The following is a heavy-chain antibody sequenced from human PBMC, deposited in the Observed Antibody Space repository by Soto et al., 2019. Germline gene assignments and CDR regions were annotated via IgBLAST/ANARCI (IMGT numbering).Heavy chain of an antibody. CDR1: GYTFTSYD. CDR3: SRGPQPNRYCSGGSCYSEYYYGMDV. D-gene: IGHD2-15*01. Sequence: QVQLVQSGAEVKKPGASVKVSCKASGYTFTSYDINWVRQATGQGLEWMGWMNPNSGNTGYAQKFQGRVTMTRNNSISTAYMEVSSLRSEDTAVYYCSRGPQPNRYCSGGSCYSEYYYGMDVWGQGTTVTVSS. CDR2: MNPNSGNT. V-gene: IGHV1-8*01. J-gene: IGHJ6*02.